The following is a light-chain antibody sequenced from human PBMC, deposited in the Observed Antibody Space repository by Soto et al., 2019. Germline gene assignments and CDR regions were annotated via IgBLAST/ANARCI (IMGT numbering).Light chain of an antibody. J-gene: IGLJ2*01. Sequence: QPVLTQPPSVSGAPGQRVTISCPVSSSNIGAGYDVHWYQQLPGTAPTLLISGNSNRPSGVPDRFSGSKSGTSASLAITGIHAEDEADYYCQSYDSSLSVVVFGGGTKLTVL. V-gene: IGLV1-40*01. CDR2: GNS. CDR1: SSNIGAGYD. CDR3: QSYDSSLSVVV.